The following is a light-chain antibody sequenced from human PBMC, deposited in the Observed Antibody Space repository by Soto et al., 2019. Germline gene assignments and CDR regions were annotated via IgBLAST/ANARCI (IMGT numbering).Light chain of an antibody. V-gene: IGKV1-9*01. Sequence: IQLTQSPSSLSASVGDRVTITCRASQGISSYLAWYQQKPWKAPNLLIYAASTLQRGVPSRFSGSGSGTDFTLTISSLQPEDFATYYCQQLNSYPPTFGGGTKVEIK. CDR3: QQLNSYPPT. J-gene: IGKJ4*01. CDR1: QGISSY. CDR2: AAS.